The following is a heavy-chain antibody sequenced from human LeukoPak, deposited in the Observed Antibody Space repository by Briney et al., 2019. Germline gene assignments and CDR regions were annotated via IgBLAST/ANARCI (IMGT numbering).Heavy chain of an antibody. D-gene: IGHD6-6*01. V-gene: IGHV3-30*02. CDR3: ANQRRDSSSSSFRFHFDF. CDR1: GFTFSSYG. CDR2: IRYDGSDK. J-gene: IGHJ4*02. Sequence: GGSLRLSCAASGFTFSSYGMHWVRQAPGKGLEWVAFIRYDGSDKYYADSVKGRFTISRDNSKNTVFLQMNSLRAEGTAVYYCANQRRDSSSSSFRFHFDFWGQGTLVTVSS.